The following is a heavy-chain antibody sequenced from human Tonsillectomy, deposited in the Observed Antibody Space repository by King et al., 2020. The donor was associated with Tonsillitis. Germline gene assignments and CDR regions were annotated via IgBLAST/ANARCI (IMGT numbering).Heavy chain of an antibody. Sequence: VQLVESGGGVVQPGKSLRLSCAASGFTFRNYAMHWVRQAPGKGLEWVAIISYDGTNKFYADSWKGRFTISRDSSKNTLYLQMNSLRAEDTAVYYCARDRGSWVLGIDYWGQGTLVTVSS. V-gene: IGHV3-30*04. J-gene: IGHJ4*02. CDR1: GFTFRNYA. CDR3: ARDRGSWVLGIDY. D-gene: IGHD1-26*01. CDR2: ISYDGTNK.